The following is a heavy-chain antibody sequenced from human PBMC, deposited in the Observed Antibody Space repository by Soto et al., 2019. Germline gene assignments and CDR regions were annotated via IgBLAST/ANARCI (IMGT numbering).Heavy chain of an antibody. Sequence: QVQLQESGPGLVKPSQTLSLSCTVSGGSISSGAYYWSWIRQHPGKGLEWIGYIYYSGSTYSNPSLKSRVAISVDKSKNQFSLKLSSVTAADTAVYYCAAVRQHYFDFWGQGTLVTVSS. CDR3: AAVRQHYFDF. J-gene: IGHJ4*02. D-gene: IGHD1-1*01. CDR2: IYYSGST. CDR1: GGSISSGAYY. V-gene: IGHV4-31*03.